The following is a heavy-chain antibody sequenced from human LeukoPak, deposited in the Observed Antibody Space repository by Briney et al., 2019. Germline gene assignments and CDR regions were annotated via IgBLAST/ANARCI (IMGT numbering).Heavy chain of an antibody. CDR3: ARDGVNITGTTVNWFDP. Sequence: PGGSLRLSCAASGFTFSSYSMNWVRQAPGKGLEWVSYISSSSGTIYYADSVKGRFTISRDNAKDSLFLQMNSLRDEDTAVYYCARDGVNITGTTVNWFDPWGQGTLVTVSS. CDR1: GFTFSSYS. D-gene: IGHD1-20*01. CDR2: ISSSSGTI. J-gene: IGHJ5*02. V-gene: IGHV3-48*02.